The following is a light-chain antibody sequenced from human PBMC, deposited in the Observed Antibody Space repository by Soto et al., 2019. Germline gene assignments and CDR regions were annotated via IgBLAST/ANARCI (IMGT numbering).Light chain of an antibody. V-gene: IGKV1-39*01. J-gene: IGKJ4*01. CDR3: QQSYSTPVT. Sequence: DIQMTQSPSSLSASVGDRVTITCRASQSISSHLNWYQQKPGKAPKLLIYAASSLQSGVPSRFSGSGSGTDFTLTISSLQPEDFATYYCQQSYSTPVTFGGGTKVDIK. CDR2: AAS. CDR1: QSISSH.